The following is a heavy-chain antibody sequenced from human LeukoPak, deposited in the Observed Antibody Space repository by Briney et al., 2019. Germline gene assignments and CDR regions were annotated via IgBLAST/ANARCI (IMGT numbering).Heavy chain of an antibody. J-gene: IGHJ4*02. CDR2: IYPGDSET. V-gene: IGHV5-51*01. D-gene: IGHD5-12*01. Sequence: GESLKISCKGSGYSFNTYWIAWVRHMPGKGLEWMGIIYPGDSETTYSPSFQGQVTISADKSISTAYLQWSSLKASDTAMYCCAKLTRGGYEKFDFWGQGSLVTVSS. CDR3: AKLTRGGYEKFDF. CDR1: GYSFNTYW.